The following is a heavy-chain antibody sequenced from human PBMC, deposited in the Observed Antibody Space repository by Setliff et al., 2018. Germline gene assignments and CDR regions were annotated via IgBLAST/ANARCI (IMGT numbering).Heavy chain of an antibody. CDR1: GGSISHHY. V-gene: IGHV4-59*11. CDR2: MYNSGNT. J-gene: IGHJ6*03. Sequence: PSETLSLTCTVSGGSISHHYWSWIRQPPGKGLEWVGYMYNSGNTNYNPSLRRRVAISVDKSKNQFSLKLSSVTAADTAVYYCARALLWFGEGMDVWGKGTTVTSP. CDR3: ARALLWFGEGMDV. D-gene: IGHD3-10*01.